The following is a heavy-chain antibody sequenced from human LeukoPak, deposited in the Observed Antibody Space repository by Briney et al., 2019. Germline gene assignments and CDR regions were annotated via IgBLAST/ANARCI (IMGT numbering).Heavy chain of an antibody. CDR1: GGSISSYY. V-gene: IGHV4-59*08. J-gene: IGHJ3*02. Sequence: SETLSLTCTVSGGSISSYYWSWIRQPPGKGLEWIGYIYYSGSTNYNPSLKSRVTISVDTSKNQFPLKLSSVTAADTAVYYCARLIAGEEAFDIWGQGTMVTVSS. CDR3: ARLIAGEEAFDI. CDR2: IYYSGST. D-gene: IGHD7-27*01.